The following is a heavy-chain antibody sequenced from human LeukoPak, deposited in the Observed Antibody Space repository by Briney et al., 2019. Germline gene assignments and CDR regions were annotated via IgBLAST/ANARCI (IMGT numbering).Heavy chain of an antibody. CDR2: INHSGST. CDR3: ARGNYEYVWGGIDY. CDR1: GGSFSGYY. V-gene: IGHV4-34*01. D-gene: IGHD3-16*01. Sequence: SETLSLTCAVYGGSFSGYYWSWIRQPPGKGLEWIGEINHSGSTNYNPSLKSRVTISVDTSKNQFSLKLSSVTAADTAVYYCARGNYEYVWGGIDYWGQGTLVTVSS. J-gene: IGHJ4*02.